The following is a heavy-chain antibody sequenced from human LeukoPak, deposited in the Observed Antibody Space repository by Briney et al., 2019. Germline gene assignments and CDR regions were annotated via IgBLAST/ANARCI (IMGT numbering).Heavy chain of an antibody. D-gene: IGHD6-19*01. J-gene: IGHJ4*02. CDR2: IYDSVST. Sequence: SETLSLTCTVSGGPISSYYWRWIRQPPGKGLEWIGYIYDSVSTNYNPSLKSRVTISVDTSKNQFSLKLSSVTAADTAVYYCARSTRGTGAGPDYWGQGTLVTVSS. CDR3: ARSTRGTGAGPDY. V-gene: IGHV4-59*01. CDR1: GGPISSYY.